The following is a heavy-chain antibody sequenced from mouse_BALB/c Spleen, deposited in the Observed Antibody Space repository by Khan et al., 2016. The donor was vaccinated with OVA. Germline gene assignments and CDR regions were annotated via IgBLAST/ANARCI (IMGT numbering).Heavy chain of an antibody. J-gene: IGHJ2*01. Sequence: EVQLQESGPGLVKPSQSLSLTCTVTGYSITSDYAWNWIRQFPGNKLEWMGYISYSGRTSYNPSLKSRISITRDTSKNQFFLPLNSVTTEDTATYYCASSVTITTVVATDFDYWGQGTTLTVSS. CDR1: GYSITSDYA. CDR3: ASSVTITTVVATDFDY. D-gene: IGHD1-1*01. CDR2: ISYSGRT. V-gene: IGHV3-2*02.